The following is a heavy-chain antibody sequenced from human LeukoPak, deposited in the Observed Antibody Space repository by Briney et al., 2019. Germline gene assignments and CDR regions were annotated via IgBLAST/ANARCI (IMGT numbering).Heavy chain of an antibody. CDR2: INPSGGST. CDR1: GYTFTSYY. V-gene: IGHV1-46*01. J-gene: IGHJ4*02. Sequence: ASVKVSCKASGYTFTSYYMHWGRQAPGQGLEWMGIINPSGGSTSYAQKFQGRVTMTRDTSTSTVYMELSSLRSEDTAVYYCARDWGGDIVVVVAAQPVFDYWGQGTLVTVSS. CDR3: ARDWGGDIVVVVAAQPVFDY. D-gene: IGHD2-15*01.